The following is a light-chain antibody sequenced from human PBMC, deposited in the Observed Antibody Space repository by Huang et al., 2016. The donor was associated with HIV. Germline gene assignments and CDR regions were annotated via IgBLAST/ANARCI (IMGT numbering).Light chain of an antibody. CDR3: QQSVKTPRT. V-gene: IGKV1-39*01. CDR2: GAS. J-gene: IGKJ2*01. Sequence: DIQITQSPSSLSASVGDRVTITCRASQNINKYLNWYQQQPGKAPNILISGASTLQSWVPSAFSCSWSGTDFTLTISSLQPEDSAVYFCQQSVKTPRTFGQGTKLEI. CDR1: QNINKY.